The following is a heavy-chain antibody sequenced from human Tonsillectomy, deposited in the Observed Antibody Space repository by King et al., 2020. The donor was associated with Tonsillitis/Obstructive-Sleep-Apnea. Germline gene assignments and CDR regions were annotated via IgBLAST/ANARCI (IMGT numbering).Heavy chain of an antibody. Sequence: VQLVESGGGLVQPGGSLRLSCAASGFTFSNYAMSWVRQAPGKGLEWVSGISGSGGSTYYADSVKGRFTISRDNSKNTLYLQMNSLRPEDTAVYYCAKSPSRGGDIVVVPGALDYWGQGTLVTVSS. CDR1: GFTFSNYA. CDR2: ISGSGGST. D-gene: IGHD2-2*01. CDR3: AKSPSRGGDIVVVPGALDY. V-gene: IGHV3-23*04. J-gene: IGHJ4*02.